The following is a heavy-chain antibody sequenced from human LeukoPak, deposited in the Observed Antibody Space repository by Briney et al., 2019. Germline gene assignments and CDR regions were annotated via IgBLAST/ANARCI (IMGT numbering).Heavy chain of an antibody. Sequence: PGGSLRLSCAASGFTFSGSAMHWVRQASGKGLEWVGRIRSKANSHATAYAASVKGRFTISRDDSKNTAYLQMNSLKTEDTAVYYCASHDCSSTSCPQLDYMDVWGKGTTVTVSS. CDR1: GFTFSGSA. V-gene: IGHV3-73*01. CDR2: IRSKANSHAT. J-gene: IGHJ6*03. CDR3: ASHDCSSTSCPQLDYMDV. D-gene: IGHD2-2*01.